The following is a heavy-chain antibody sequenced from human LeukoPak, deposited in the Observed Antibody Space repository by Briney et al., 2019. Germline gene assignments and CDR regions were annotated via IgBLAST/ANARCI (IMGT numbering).Heavy chain of an antibody. D-gene: IGHD2-2*01. Sequence: GSLILSCAASGFTFTTYWMHWVRQVPGKGLVWVARIKGDGSSTRHADSMKGRFTISRDNAKNTLYLPMNSLRDEDTAVYYCVREGLECSGSSCQRAAFDYWGQGTLVTVSS. CDR3: VREGLECSGSSCQRAAFDY. CDR2: IKGDGSST. CDR1: GFTFTTYW. J-gene: IGHJ4*02. V-gene: IGHV3-74*01.